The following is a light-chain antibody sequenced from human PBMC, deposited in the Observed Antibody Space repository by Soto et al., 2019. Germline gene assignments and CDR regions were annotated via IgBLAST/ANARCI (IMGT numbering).Light chain of an antibody. CDR3: AAWDDSLNGPDVV. Sequence: QAVVTQPPSASGTPGQRVTISCSGSSSNIGSNTVHWYQQLPGTAPKLLIYSNNQRPSGVPDRFSGSKSGTSASLAISGLQSEDEADYYCAAWDDSLNGPDVVFGGGTKLTVL. CDR2: SNN. CDR1: SSNIGSNT. J-gene: IGLJ2*01. V-gene: IGLV1-44*01.